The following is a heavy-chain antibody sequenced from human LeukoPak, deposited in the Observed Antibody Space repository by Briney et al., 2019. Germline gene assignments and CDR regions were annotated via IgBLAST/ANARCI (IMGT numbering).Heavy chain of an antibody. V-gene: IGHV4-59*12. D-gene: IGHD5-12*01. J-gene: IGHJ4*02. CDR3: ARDRGDGYDYFWDY. CDR1: GVSISTYY. Sequence: SETLSLTCTVSGVSISTYYWSWLRQPPAKGLEWLGYIYYTGSTNYNPYLKSRVTISVETSKNQFSLKLSSVTAADTAVYYCARDRGDGYDYFWDYWGQGTLVTVSS. CDR2: IYYTGST.